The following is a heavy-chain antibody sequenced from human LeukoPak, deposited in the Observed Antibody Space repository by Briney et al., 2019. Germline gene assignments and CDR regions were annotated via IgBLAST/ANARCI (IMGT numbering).Heavy chain of an antibody. D-gene: IGHD1-26*01. Sequence: TSETLSLTCTVSGGSMSSYYWSWIRQPPGKGLELIGYMYDSGSTNYNPSLKSRVTISVDTSKNQFSLRLSSVTAADTAVYYCVRHGGSYTFDLWGQGVLVTVSS. CDR1: GGSMSSYY. J-gene: IGHJ4*02. V-gene: IGHV4-59*01. CDR2: MYDSGST. CDR3: VRHGGSYTFDL.